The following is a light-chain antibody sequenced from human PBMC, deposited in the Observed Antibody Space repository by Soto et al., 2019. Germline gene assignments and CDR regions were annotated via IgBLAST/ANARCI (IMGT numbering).Light chain of an antibody. CDR2: KAS. CDR3: QHYNSYSEA. CDR1: QTISSW. V-gene: IGKV1-5*03. Sequence: IQMTQSPSSLSASVGDIVTITCRASQTISSWLAWYQQKPGKAPKLLIYKASTLKSGVPSRFSGSGSGTEFTLTISSLQPDDFATYYCQHYNSYSEAFGQGTKV. J-gene: IGKJ1*01.